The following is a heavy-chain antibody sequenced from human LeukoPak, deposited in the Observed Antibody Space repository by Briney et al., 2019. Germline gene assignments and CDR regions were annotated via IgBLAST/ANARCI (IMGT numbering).Heavy chain of an antibody. V-gene: IGHV3-33*06. J-gene: IGHJ4*02. CDR2: IWYDGSNK. CDR3: AKDDERGYSYGIFDY. D-gene: IGHD5-18*01. CDR1: GFTFSIYG. Sequence: GGSLRLSCAASGFTFSIYGMQLVRQAPGKGLEWVAVIWYDGSNKYYADSVKGRFTVSRDNSKNTLYLQMNSLRAEDTAVYYCAKDDERGYSYGIFDYWGQGTLVTVSS.